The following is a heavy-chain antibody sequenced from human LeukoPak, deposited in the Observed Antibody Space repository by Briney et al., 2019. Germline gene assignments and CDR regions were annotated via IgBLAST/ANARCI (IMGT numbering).Heavy chain of an antibody. CDR3: ARDGHDCSSTSCYSYYFDY. V-gene: IGHV4-38-2*02. Sequence: ETLSLTCTVSGYSISSGYYWGWIRQPPGKGLEWIGSIYHSGSTYYSPYLKSRVTILVDTSKNQFSLKLSSVTAADTAVYYCARDGHDCSSTSCYSYYFDYWGQGTLVTVSS. CDR2: IYHSGST. D-gene: IGHD2-2*01. J-gene: IGHJ4*02. CDR1: GYSISSGYY.